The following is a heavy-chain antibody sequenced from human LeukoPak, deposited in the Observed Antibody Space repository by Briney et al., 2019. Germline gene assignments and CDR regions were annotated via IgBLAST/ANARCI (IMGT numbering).Heavy chain of an antibody. V-gene: IGHV4-30-2*01. CDR3: ASSIAARDYFDY. D-gene: IGHD6-6*01. CDR1: GGSISSGGYY. CDR2: IYHSGST. J-gene: IGHJ4*02. Sequence: SETLSLTCTVSGGSISSGGYYWSWIRQPPGKGLEWIGYIYHSGSTYYNPSLKSRVTISVDRSKNQFSLKLSSVTAADTAVYYCASSIAARDYFDYWGQGTLVTVSS.